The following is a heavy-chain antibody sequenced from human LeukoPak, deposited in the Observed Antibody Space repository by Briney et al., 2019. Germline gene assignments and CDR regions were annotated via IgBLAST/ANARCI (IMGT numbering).Heavy chain of an antibody. CDR3: ARKASHFSYGLRAIDY. V-gene: IGHV4-34*01. CDR1: GESYSDHY. Sequence: SETLSLTCAVYGESYSDHYWNWLRQPPGKGLEWIGEINHSGTTNYNGSLKSRVTISVDTSKNRFSLKLNSMTAADTAVYYCARKASHFSYGLRAIDYWGQGNLVTVSS. D-gene: IGHD5-18*01. CDR2: INHSGTT. J-gene: IGHJ4*02.